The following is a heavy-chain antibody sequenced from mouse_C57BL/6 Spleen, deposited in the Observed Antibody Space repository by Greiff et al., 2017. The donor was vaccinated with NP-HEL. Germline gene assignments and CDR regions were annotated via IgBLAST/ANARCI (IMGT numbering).Heavy chain of an antibody. CDR1: GYTFTSYW. V-gene: IGHV1-53*01. CDR3: AREDGYDGGPWFAY. CDR2: INPSNGGT. Sequence: QVQLQQPGTELVKPGASVKLSCKASGYTFTSYWMHWVKQRPGQGLEWIGNINPSNGGTNYNETFKSKATLTVDKSSSTAYMQLSSLTSEDSAVYYCAREDGYDGGPWFAYWGQGTLVTVSA. J-gene: IGHJ3*01. D-gene: IGHD2-2*01.